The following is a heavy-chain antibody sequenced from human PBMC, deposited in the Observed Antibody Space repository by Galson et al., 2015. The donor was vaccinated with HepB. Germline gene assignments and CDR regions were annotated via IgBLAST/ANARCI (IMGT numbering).Heavy chain of an antibody. D-gene: IGHD5-12*01. Sequence: SLRLSCAASGFTFSSYAMSWVRQAPGKGLEWVSAISNSGGSTYYADSVKGRFTISRDNSKNTLYLQMNSLRPEDTALYYCVKGGGYSAIRGRGGLDSWGQGALVTVSS. CDR2: ISNSGGST. J-gene: IGHJ4*02. V-gene: IGHV3-23*01. CDR3: VKGGGYSAIRGRGGLDS. CDR1: GFTFSSYA.